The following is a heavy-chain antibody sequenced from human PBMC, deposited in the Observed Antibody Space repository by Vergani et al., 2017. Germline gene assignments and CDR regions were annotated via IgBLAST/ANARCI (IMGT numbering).Heavy chain of an antibody. J-gene: IGHJ4*02. CDR2: IRSDESRR. Sequence: VQLLESGGDLVQPGGSLRLSCAASGFTFNSSGMHWVRQAPGKGLGWVASIRSDESRRYYGDSMEGPFTISRDNSKNTLYLQMKSLRPEDTAVYYCAKEGGGYCSGGTCYPEYWGQGTLVIVSS. D-gene: IGHD2-15*01. CDR3: AKEGGGYCSGGTCYPEY. V-gene: IGHV3-30*02. CDR1: GFTFNSSG.